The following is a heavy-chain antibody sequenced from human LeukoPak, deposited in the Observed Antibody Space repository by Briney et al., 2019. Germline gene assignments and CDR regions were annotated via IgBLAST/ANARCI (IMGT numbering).Heavy chain of an antibody. CDR2: ISSSSYI. J-gene: IGHJ6*03. D-gene: IGHD6-6*01. V-gene: IGHV3-21*01. CDR3: ARDRSSSSGWDYYYYMDV. CDR1: GFTFSSYS. Sequence: GGSLRLSCAASGFTFSSYSMNWVRQAPGKGLEWVSSISSSSYIYYADSVKGRFTISRDNAKDSLFLQMNSLRAEDTAVYYCARDRSSSSGWDYYYYMDVWGKGTTVTVSS.